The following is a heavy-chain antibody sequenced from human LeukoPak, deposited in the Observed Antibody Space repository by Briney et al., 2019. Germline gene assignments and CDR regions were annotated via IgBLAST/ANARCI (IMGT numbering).Heavy chain of an antibody. Sequence: GGSLRLSCAASGFTFSSYAMSWVRQAPGKGLEWVSGINWNGGSTGYADSVKGRFTISRDNAKNSLYLQMNRLRAEDTALYYCAREAQGYSYGSYYFDYWGQGTLVTVSS. CDR3: AREAQGYSYGSYYFDY. J-gene: IGHJ4*02. V-gene: IGHV3-20*04. D-gene: IGHD5-18*01. CDR2: INWNGGST. CDR1: GFTFSSYA.